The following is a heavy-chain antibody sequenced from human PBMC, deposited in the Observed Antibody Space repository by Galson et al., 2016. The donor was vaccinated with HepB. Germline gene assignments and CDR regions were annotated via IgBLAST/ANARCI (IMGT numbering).Heavy chain of an antibody. Sequence: SLRLSCAASGFTFSSYWMHWVRQAPGKGLVWVARINSDGSSTGYADSVKGRFTISRDNSKNALSLQMNSLRAEDTAVYSCAREGTNIAVAAAAFDYWGQGTLVTVSS. D-gene: IGHD6-19*01. CDR1: GFTFSSYW. V-gene: IGHV3-74*01. J-gene: IGHJ4*02. CDR2: INSDGSST. CDR3: AREGTNIAVAAAAFDY.